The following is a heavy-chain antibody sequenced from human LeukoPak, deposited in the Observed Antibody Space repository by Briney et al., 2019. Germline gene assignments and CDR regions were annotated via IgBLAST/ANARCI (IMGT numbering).Heavy chain of an antibody. Sequence: ASVKVSCKASGYTFTNYVINWARVAPGHGLEGMGIINPSGVITSYAQKFPGRVTITRHTTTSTVYMDLSSLRSEDTAVYYCARVYCTNGVCYDAFDIWGEGRMVTVPS. CDR2: INPSGVIT. J-gene: IGHJ3*02. D-gene: IGHD2-8*01. CDR1: GYTFTNYV. V-gene: IGHV1-46*01. CDR3: ARVYCTNGVCYDAFDI.